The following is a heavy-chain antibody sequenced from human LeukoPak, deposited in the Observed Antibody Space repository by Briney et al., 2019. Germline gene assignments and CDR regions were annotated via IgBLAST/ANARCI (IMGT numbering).Heavy chain of an antibody. CDR3: ARDEALNARNYGSGSSLPGGMDV. V-gene: IGHV3-30*02. D-gene: IGHD3-10*01. Sequence: GGSLRLSCAASGFTFSGYGMHWVRQAPGKGLEWVAFIHYDGARSYYADSVKGRFTISRDNAKNSLYLQMNSLRAEDTAVYYCARDEALNARNYGSGSSLPGGMDVWGQGTTVIISS. CDR2: IHYDGARS. J-gene: IGHJ6*02. CDR1: GFTFSGYG.